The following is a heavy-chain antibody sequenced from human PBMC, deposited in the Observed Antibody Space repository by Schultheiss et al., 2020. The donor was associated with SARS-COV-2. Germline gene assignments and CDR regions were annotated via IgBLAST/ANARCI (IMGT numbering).Heavy chain of an antibody. CDR3: AKGMDTAMVFDP. Sequence: GESLKISCAASGFTFSSYWMHWVRQAPGKGLVWVSRINSDGSSTSYADSVKGRFTISRDNAKNTLYLQMNSLRAEDTAVYYCAKGMDTAMVFDPWGQGTLVTVSS. CDR2: INSDGSST. CDR1: GFTFSSYW. D-gene: IGHD5-18*01. J-gene: IGHJ5*02. V-gene: IGHV3-74*01.